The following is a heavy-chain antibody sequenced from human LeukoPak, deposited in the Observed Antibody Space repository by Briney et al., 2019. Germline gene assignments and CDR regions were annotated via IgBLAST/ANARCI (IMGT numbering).Heavy chain of an antibody. V-gene: IGHV1-8*01. J-gene: IGHJ4*02. CDR1: GYTFTSYD. CDR2: MNPNSGNT. CDR3: ARGGLSNFDSSGYYFIFDY. D-gene: IGHD3-22*01. Sequence: GASVKVSCKASGYTFTSYDINWVRQATGQGLEWMGWMNPNSGNTGYAQKFQGRVTMTRNTSISTACMELSSLRSEDTAVYYCARGGLSNFDSSGYYFIFDYWGQGTLVTVPS.